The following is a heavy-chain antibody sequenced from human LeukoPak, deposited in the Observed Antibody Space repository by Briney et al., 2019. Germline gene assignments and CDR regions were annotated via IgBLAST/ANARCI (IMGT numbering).Heavy chain of an antibody. CDR2: IYHSGAT. Sequence: SETLSLTCSVSGGSISSSTYYWGWIRQPPGKGLEWIGSIYHSGATYYSPSLKSRVTISVDTSKNQFSLKLSSVTAADTAVYYCARDRFVHGDYVHAFDIWGQGTMVTVSS. CDR1: GGSISSSTYY. D-gene: IGHD4-17*01. J-gene: IGHJ3*02. V-gene: IGHV4-39*07. CDR3: ARDRFVHGDYVHAFDI.